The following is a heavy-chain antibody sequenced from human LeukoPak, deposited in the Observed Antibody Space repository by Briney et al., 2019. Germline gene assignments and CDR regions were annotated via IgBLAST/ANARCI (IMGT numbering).Heavy chain of an antibody. CDR2: IWYDGSNK. Sequence: PGRSLRLSCAASGFTFSSYGMHWVRQAPGKGLEWVAVIWYDGSNKYYADSVKGRFTISRDNSKNTLYLQMNSLRAEGTAVYYCARGLGSPRYYYYGMDVWGQGTTVTVSS. V-gene: IGHV3-33*01. CDR1: GFTFSSYG. CDR3: ARGLGSPRYYYYGMDV. D-gene: IGHD3-16*01. J-gene: IGHJ6*02.